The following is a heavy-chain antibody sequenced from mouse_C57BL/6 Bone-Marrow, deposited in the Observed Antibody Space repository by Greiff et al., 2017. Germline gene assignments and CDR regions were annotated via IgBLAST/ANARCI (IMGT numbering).Heavy chain of an antibody. CDR2: ISGGGGNP. CDR3: SRQVTTVLATKYFDV. CDR1: GFTFSSYT. V-gene: IGHV5-9*01. J-gene: IGHJ1*03. Sequence: EVKLVESGGGLVKPGGSLKLSCAASGFTFSSYTMSWVRQTPEKRLQWVAAISGGGGNPYYPDSVKGRFTLSRDNDKNILYLQMSSLRSEATALYDCSRQVTTVLATKYFDVWGTGTTVTVSS. D-gene: IGHD1-1*01.